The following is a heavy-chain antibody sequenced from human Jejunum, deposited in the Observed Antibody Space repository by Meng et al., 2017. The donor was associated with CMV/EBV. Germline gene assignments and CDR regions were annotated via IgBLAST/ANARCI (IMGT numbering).Heavy chain of an antibody. CDR2: IYWDDDK. CDR1: GFSLNTSGVG. D-gene: IGHD6-6*01. V-gene: IGHV2-5*02. Sequence: QITLKESGPTLVTPTQTLTLTCIFSGFSLNTSGVGVGWIRQPPRKALEWLALIYWDDDKRYRPSLKDRLTITKDTSKNQVVLTVTTLDPVDTAIYYCAHSQYTSSFDYWGQGTLVTVSS. CDR3: AHSQYTSSFDY. J-gene: IGHJ4*02.